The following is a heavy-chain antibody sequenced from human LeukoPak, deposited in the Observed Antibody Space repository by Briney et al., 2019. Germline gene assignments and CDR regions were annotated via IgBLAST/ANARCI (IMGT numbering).Heavy chain of an antibody. CDR3: ARHYDYVWGSYRQEVAFDI. CDR2: IYYSGST. CDR1: GGSISSYY. D-gene: IGHD3-16*02. Sequence: PSETLSLTCTVSGGSISSYYWSWIRQPPGKGLEWIGYIYYSGSTNYNPSLKSRVTISVDTSKNQFSLKLSSVTAADTAVYYCARHYDYVWGSYRQEVAFDIWGQGTMVTVSS. J-gene: IGHJ3*02. V-gene: IGHV4-59*08.